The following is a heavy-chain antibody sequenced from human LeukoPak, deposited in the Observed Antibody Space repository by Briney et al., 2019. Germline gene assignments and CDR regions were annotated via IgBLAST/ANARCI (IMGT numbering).Heavy chain of an antibody. J-gene: IGHJ4*02. CDR3: ARGGIGYCTSSSCYFDY. D-gene: IGHD2-2*01. V-gene: IGHV6-1*01. Sequence: SQTPSLTCAISGDSVSSAAWNWIRQSPSRGLEWLGRTYYRSKWYNDYAVSVKSRITINPDTSKNQFSLQLNSVTPEDTAVYYCARGGIGYCTSSSCYFDYWGQGTLVTVSS. CDR2: TYYRSKWYN. CDR1: GDSVSSAA.